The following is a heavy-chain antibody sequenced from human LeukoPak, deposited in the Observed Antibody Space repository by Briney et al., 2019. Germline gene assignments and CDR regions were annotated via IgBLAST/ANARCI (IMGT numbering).Heavy chain of an antibody. V-gene: IGHV4-61*02. CDR1: GGSISSGSYY. J-gene: IGHJ4*02. D-gene: IGHD4-23*01. Sequence: SETLSLTCTVSGGSISSGSYYWSWIRQPAGKGLEWIGRIYTSGSTNYNPSLKSRVAISVDTSKNQFSLKLSSVTAADTAVYYCARGARDGGNSDYFDYWGQGTLVTVSS. CDR3: ARGARDGGNSDYFDY. CDR2: IYTSGST.